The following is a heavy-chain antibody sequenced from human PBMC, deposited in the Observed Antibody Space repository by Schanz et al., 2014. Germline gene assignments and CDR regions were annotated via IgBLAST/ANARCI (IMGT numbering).Heavy chain of an antibody. CDR3: AFDRDDAYDI. Sequence: QVQLVQSGAEVRKPGASVKVSCKASGYTFISYGISWVRQAPGQGLEWLGWISGSNGNTNYTQKFQGRVTMTIDPYTSTAYMELRSLRSDDTAVYYCAFDRDDAYDIWGQGTTVTVSS. CDR1: GYTFISYG. V-gene: IGHV1-18*01. J-gene: IGHJ3*02. CDR2: ISGSNGNT. D-gene: IGHD3-9*01.